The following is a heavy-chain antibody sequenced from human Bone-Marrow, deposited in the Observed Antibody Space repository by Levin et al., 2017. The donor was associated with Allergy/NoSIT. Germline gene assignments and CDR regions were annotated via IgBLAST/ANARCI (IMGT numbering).Heavy chain of an antibody. J-gene: IGHJ4*02. CDR2: ISANGYDM. CDR1: GFTFSSHA. V-gene: IGHV3-23*01. Sequence: ASVKVSCAASGFTFSSHAMTWVRQAPGKRLEYVSSISANGYDMYYLDSVKGRFTISRDNSKNTLYLQMNSLRGDDTAIYYCTKMGIYDPLDYWGQGTLVTVSS. D-gene: IGHD5/OR15-5a*01. CDR3: TKMGIYDPLDY.